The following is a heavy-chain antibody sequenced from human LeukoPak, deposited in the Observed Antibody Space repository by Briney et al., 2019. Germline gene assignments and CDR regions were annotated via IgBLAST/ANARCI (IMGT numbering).Heavy chain of an antibody. CDR1: GFTFSSYG. J-gene: IGHJ4*02. D-gene: IGHD5-12*01. CDR2: IWYDGSNK. CDR3: ARDKYSGYGGGGGFDY. Sequence: GGSLRLPCAASGFTFSSYGMHWVRQAPGKGLEWVAVIWYDGSNKYYADSVKGRFTISRDNSKNTLYLQMNSLRAEDTAVYYCARDKYSGYGGGGGFDYWGQGTLVTVSS. V-gene: IGHV3-33*01.